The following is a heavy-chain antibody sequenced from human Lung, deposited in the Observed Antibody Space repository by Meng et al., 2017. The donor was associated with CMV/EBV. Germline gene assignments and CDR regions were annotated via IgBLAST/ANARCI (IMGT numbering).Heavy chain of an antibody. CDR2: ISSSSSYI. Sequence: LTCAASGFTFSTYSMDWVRQAPGNGLEWVSTISSSSSYIYYADSVKGRFTISRDNAKNSLYLQMNSLRAEETAVYYCARDYYGSTDNYSGQGPLVTVSS. CDR3: ARDYYGSTDNY. D-gene: IGHD4-23*01. J-gene: IGHJ4*02. V-gene: IGHV3-21*01. CDR1: GFTFSTYS.